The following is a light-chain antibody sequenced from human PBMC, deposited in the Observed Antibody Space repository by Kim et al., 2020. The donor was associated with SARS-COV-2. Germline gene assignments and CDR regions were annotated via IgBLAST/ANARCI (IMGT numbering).Light chain of an antibody. V-gene: IGLV2-14*03. Sequence: GQTILISCTGTRRSIGTYDYVPCHPQPPGKAPKLFISDVTNRPSGVSDRFSGSQAGNTASLTISGLQAENQADYYCSSYARGVIRLFGGGTQLTVL. CDR2: DVT. J-gene: IGLJ3*02. CDR3: SSYARGVIRL. CDR1: RRSIGTYDY.